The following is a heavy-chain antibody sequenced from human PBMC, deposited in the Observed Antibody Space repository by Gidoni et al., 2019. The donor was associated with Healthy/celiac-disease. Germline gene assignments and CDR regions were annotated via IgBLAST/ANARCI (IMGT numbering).Heavy chain of an antibody. CDR2: ISGSGGST. D-gene: IGHD6-6*01. CDR1: GFTFRSYA. J-gene: IGHJ6*02. CDR3: AKSSSSSYYYGMDV. Sequence: EVQLLESGGGLVQPGGSLRLSCAASGFTFRSYAMSWVRQAPGKGLEWVSAISGSGGSTYYADSVKGRFTISRDNSKNTLYLQMNSLRAEDTAVYYCAKSSSSSYYYGMDVWGQGTTVTVSS. V-gene: IGHV3-23*01.